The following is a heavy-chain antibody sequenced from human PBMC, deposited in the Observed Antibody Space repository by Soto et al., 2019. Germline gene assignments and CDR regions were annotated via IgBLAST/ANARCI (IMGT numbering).Heavy chain of an antibody. CDR2: VSGGGGNT. Sequence: PGGSLRLSSVASGFAFNNYAMSWVRQAPGKGLEWVSTVSGGGGNTYYADSVKGRFTVSRDNSKNTLYLQMNSLRAEDTAIYSCAKGYYFESSGSPPIPYYYYVMDVWGQGTTVTVSS. J-gene: IGHJ6*02. CDR1: GFAFNNYA. D-gene: IGHD3-22*01. CDR3: AKGYYFESSGSPPIPYYYYVMDV. V-gene: IGHV3-23*01.